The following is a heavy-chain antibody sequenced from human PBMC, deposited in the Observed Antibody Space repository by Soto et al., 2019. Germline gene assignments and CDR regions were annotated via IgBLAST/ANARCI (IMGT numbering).Heavy chain of an antibody. Sequence: QVQLVQSGAEVKKPGSSVKVSCKASGGTFSSYAISWVRQAPGQGLEWMGGIIPIFGTANYAQKFQGRVTITEDESTSTDYMELSRLRSEDTAVYYCARGEDYDPKPDNWCDPWGQGTLVTVSS. CDR2: IIPIFGTA. D-gene: IGHD3-16*01. CDR1: GGTFSSYA. J-gene: IGHJ5*02. V-gene: IGHV1-69*01. CDR3: ARGEDYDPKPDNWCDP.